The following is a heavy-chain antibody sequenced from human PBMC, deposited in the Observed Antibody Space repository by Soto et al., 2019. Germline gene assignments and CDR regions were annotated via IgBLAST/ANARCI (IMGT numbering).Heavy chain of an antibody. V-gene: IGHV3-48*02. D-gene: IGHD2-15*01. J-gene: IGHJ6*02. CDR2: ISSRSDTL. CDR3: ARDWDIVILSVPIPNYNYGMDV. CDR1: GFTFSAYA. Sequence: GGSLRLSCEGSGFTFSAYAMNWVRQAPGKGLEWVSYISSRSDTLYYADSVKGRFTISRDNAKNSVYLQVNNLRDEDAAVYYCARDWDIVILSVPIPNYNYGMDVWGQGTTVTVSS.